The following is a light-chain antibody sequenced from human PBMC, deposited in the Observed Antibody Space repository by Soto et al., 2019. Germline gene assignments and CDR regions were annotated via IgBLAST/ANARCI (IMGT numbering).Light chain of an antibody. CDR3: QQSYTTLT. Sequence: DVHMTQSATSLSASVGYRFTITCRASQSISSYLNWFQQKPGKAPELLIHAASSLQSGVPSRLSVSGSGTDFTLTISSPQPEEFPTYYCQQSYTTLTCGQGTKGDIK. J-gene: IGKJ1*01. CDR2: AAS. V-gene: IGKV1-39*01. CDR1: QSISSY.